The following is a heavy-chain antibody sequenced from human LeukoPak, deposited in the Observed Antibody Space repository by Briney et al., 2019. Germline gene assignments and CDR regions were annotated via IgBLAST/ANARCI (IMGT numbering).Heavy chain of an antibody. D-gene: IGHD1-26*01. V-gene: IGHV1-18*01. CDR1: GYTFTSYG. CDR2: ISAYNGNT. CDR3: ARVGQSFGYSGSYYWFDP. Sequence: GASVKVSCKASGYTFTSYGISWVRQAPGQGLEWMGWISAYNGNTNYAQKLQGRVTMTTDTSTSTAYMELRSLRSDDTAVYYCARVGQSFGYSGSYYWFDPWGQGTLVTVSS. J-gene: IGHJ5*02.